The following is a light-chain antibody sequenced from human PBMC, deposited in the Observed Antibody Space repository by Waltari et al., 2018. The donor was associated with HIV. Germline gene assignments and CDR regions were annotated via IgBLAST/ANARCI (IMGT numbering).Light chain of an antibody. CDR1: KNIRTF. V-gene: IGKV1-39*01. Sequence: DIQMTQTPSSLSASVGDRVAITCRASKNIRTFLNWYQQKPGEAPNLLIYAASTLQSGAPSRFRGSGAGEDFTLTITTLQPEDYATYDCQQTYGPPWTFGQGTMVDIK. J-gene: IGKJ1*01. CDR2: AAS. CDR3: QQTYGPPWT.